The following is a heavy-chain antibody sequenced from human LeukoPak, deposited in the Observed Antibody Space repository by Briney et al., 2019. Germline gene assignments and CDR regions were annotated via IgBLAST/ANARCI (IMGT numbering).Heavy chain of an antibody. J-gene: IGHJ4*02. CDR3: ARLRAYGSGSYSY. Sequence: GGSLRLSCAASGFTFSSYSMNWVRQAPGKGLEWVSSISSSSSYIYYADSVKGRFTISRDNAKNSLYLQMNSLRAEDTAVYYCARLRAYGSGSYSYWGQGTLVTVSS. CDR1: GFTFSSYS. D-gene: IGHD3-10*01. CDR2: ISSSSSYI. V-gene: IGHV3-21*01.